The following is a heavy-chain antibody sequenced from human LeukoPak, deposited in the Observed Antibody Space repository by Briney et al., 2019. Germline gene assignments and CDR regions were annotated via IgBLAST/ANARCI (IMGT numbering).Heavy chain of an antibody. Sequence: PGGSLRLSCTVSGFTASSNSMSWVRQAPGKGLEWVSFIYSGGNTHYSDSVKGRFTISRDNSKNTLYLQMNGLRADDTAVYYCARRAGEYSHPYDYWGQGTLVTVSS. CDR2: IYSGGNT. CDR1: GFTASSNS. V-gene: IGHV3-53*01. D-gene: IGHD4-17*01. CDR3: ARRAGEYSHPYDY. J-gene: IGHJ4*02.